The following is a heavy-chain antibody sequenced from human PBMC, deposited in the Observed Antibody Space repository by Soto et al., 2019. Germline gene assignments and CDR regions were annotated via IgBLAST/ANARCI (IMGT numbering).Heavy chain of an antibody. CDR1: GYTFTSYW. CDR2: IYPGDSDT. D-gene: IGHD6-6*01. Sequence: GESLKISCKASGYTFTSYWIGWVRQMPGKGLEWMGVIYPGDSDTRYGPSVQGQVTISADKSIRTAYLQWSSLKASDTAMYYCAIYSSGYYHGMDVWGQGTTVTVSS. J-gene: IGHJ6*02. CDR3: AIYSSGYYHGMDV. V-gene: IGHV5-51*01.